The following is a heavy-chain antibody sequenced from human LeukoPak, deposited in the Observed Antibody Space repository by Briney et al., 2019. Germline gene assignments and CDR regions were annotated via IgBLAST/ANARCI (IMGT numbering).Heavy chain of an antibody. CDR2: IYTSGST. CDR1: GGSISSGSYY. J-gene: IGHJ4*02. V-gene: IGHV4-61*02. Sequence: SQTLSLTCTVSGGSISSGSYYWSWIRQPAGKGLEWIGRIYTSGSTNYNPSLKSRVTISVDTSENQFSLKLSSVTAADTAVYYCARRRYLTGIFDYWGQGTLVTVSS. D-gene: IGHD1-14*01. CDR3: ARRRYLTGIFDY.